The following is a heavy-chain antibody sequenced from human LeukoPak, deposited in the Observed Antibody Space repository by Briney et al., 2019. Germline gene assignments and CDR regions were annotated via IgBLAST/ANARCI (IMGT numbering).Heavy chain of an antibody. CDR2: IDPSDSYT. CDR1: GYIFTSYW. D-gene: IGHD6-13*01. Sequence: GESLKISCKGSGYIFTSYWINWVRQMPGKGLEWMGRIDPSDSYTNYSPSFQGHVTISADKSISTAYLQWSSLKASDTAMYYCASLYPYSSSWYDYWGQGTLVTVSS. J-gene: IGHJ4*02. V-gene: IGHV5-10-1*01. CDR3: ASLYPYSSSWYDY.